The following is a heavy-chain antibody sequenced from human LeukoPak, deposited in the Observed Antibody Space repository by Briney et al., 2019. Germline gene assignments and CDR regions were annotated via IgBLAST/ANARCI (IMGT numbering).Heavy chain of an antibody. CDR2: FDPEDGET. CDR3: ATPYGSGWASAFDI. J-gene: IGHJ3*02. Sequence: ASVKVSCKVSGYTLTELSMHWVRQAPGKVLAWMGGFDPEDGETIYAQKFQGRVTMTEDTSTDTAYMELSSLRSEDTAVYYCATPYGSGWASAFDIWGQGTMVTVSS. V-gene: IGHV1-24*01. CDR1: GYTLTELS. D-gene: IGHD3-10*01.